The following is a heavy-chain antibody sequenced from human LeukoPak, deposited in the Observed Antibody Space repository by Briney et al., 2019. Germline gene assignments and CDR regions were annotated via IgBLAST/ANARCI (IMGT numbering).Heavy chain of an antibody. CDR3: AREVRQEYSSSKGYMDV. D-gene: IGHD6-6*01. CDR1: GDSVSSTNFY. V-gene: IGHV4-39*07. J-gene: IGHJ6*03. CDR2: IYYSGST. Sequence: SETLSLTCTVSGDSVSSTNFYRGWVRQPPGKGLEWIGSIYYSGSTHYNPSLQSRISISVDTSKNQFSLKLTSVTAADTAVYYCAREVRQEYSSSKGYMDVWGKGTTVTVSS.